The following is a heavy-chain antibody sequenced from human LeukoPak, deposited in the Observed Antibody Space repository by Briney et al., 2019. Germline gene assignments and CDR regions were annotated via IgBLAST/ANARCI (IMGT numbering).Heavy chain of an antibody. J-gene: IGHJ5*02. V-gene: IGHV4-34*01. Sequence: SETLSLTCAVYGGSLSGYYWSWIRQPPGKGLEWIGEINHSGSTNYNPSLKSRVTISVDTSKNQFSLKLSSVTAADTAVYYCARERVAAAGTPWFDPWGQGTLVTVSS. CDR2: INHSGST. D-gene: IGHD6-13*01. CDR3: ARERVAAAGTPWFDP. CDR1: GGSLSGYY.